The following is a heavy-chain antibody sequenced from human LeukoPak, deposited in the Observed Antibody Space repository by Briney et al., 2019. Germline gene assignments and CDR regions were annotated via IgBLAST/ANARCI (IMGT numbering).Heavy chain of an antibody. CDR3: ARKKGMVVAATRPYYFDY. J-gene: IGHJ4*02. Sequence: SSETLSLTCAVYGGPFSGYYWSWIRQPPGKGLEWIGEINHSGSTNYNPSLKSRVTISVDTSKNQFSLKLSSVTAADTAVYYCARKKGMVVAATRPYYFDYWGQGTLVTVSS. CDR1: GGPFSGYY. D-gene: IGHD2-15*01. V-gene: IGHV4-34*01. CDR2: INHSGST.